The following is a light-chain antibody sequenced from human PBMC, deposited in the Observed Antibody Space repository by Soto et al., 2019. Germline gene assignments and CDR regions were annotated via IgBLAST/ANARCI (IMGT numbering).Light chain of an antibody. CDR1: QNIERY. CDR3: QQFKDYVWT. Sequence: DIQMTQSPSTLSASVGDRVTITCRASQNIERYMAWYHQKPGRASSPIIYDASTLERGVPSRFSGSGSGTELTLIISNLPPDDFATSCCQQFKDYVWTLGQGTKV. J-gene: IGKJ1*01. CDR2: DAS. V-gene: IGKV1-5*01.